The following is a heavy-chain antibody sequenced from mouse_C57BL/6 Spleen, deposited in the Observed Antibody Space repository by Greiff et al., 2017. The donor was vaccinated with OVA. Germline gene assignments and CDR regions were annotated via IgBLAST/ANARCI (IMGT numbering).Heavy chain of an antibody. J-gene: IGHJ3*01. CDR1: GYTFTDYY. Sequence: VQLQQSGPELVKPGASVKISCKASGYTFTDYYMNWVKQSHGKSLEWIGDINPNNGGTSYNQKFKGKATLTVDKSSSTAYMELRSLTSEDSAVYYCARGLIYYDYDWFAYWGQGTLVTVSA. V-gene: IGHV1-26*01. CDR3: ARGLIYYDYDWFAY. CDR2: INPNNGGT. D-gene: IGHD2-4*01.